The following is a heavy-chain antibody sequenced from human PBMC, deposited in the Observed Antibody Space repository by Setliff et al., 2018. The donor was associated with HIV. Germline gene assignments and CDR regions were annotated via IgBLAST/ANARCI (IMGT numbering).Heavy chain of an antibody. J-gene: IGHJ2*01. CDR3: ARDPDTTSKVDL. CDR1: GFTFSDHS. CDR2: ITAGGGST. D-gene: IGHD1-26*01. Sequence: GGSLRLSCTASGFTFSDHSMTWIRQAPEKGLEWVSYITAGGGSTFYADSVKGRFTTSRDNADNSLFLQMNSLNADDTAVYYCARDPDTTSKVDLWGRGTLVTVSS. V-gene: IGHV3-11*01.